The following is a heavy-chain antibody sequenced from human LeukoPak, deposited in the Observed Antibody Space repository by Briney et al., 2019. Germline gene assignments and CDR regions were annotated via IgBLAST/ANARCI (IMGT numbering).Heavy chain of an antibody. CDR1: GGSFSGYY. CDR3: ARASYYDHY. D-gene: IGHD3-3*01. J-gene: IGHJ4*02. V-gene: IGHV4-34*01. Sequence: SETLSLTCAVYGGSFSGYYWSWIRQPPGKGLEWIGEINHSGSTNYNPSLKSRVTISVDTSKNQSSLKLSSVTAADTAVYYCARASYYDHYWGQGTLVTVSS. CDR2: INHSGST.